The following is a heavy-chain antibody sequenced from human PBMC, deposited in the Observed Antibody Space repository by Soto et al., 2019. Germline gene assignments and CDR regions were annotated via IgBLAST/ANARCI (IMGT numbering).Heavy chain of an antibody. CDR2: INAGNGNT. Sequence: ASVKVSCKASGYTFTSYAMHWVRQAPGQRLEWMGWINAGNGNTKYSQKFQGRVTITRDTSASTAYKELSSLRSEDTAVYYCARDRGRLNWFDPWGQGTLVTVSS. CDR3: ARDRGRLNWFDP. V-gene: IGHV1-3*01. CDR1: GYTFTSYA. D-gene: IGHD6-25*01. J-gene: IGHJ5*02.